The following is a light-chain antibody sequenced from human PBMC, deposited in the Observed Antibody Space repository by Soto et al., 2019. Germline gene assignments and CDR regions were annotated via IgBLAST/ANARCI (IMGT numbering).Light chain of an antibody. CDR1: SSDVGGHNY. J-gene: IGLJ1*01. Sequence: QSVLTQPASVSGSPGQSITISCTGTSSDVGGHNYVSWYQQHPGKAPKLMIYEVSNRPSGVSNRFSGSKSGNTASLTISGLQAEDEADYYCSSYTSSSLWVFGTGTKVTVL. CDR2: EVS. CDR3: SSYTSSSLWV. V-gene: IGLV2-14*01.